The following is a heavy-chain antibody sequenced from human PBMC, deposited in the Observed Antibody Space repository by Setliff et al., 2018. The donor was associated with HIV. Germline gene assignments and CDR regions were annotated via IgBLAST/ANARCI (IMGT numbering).Heavy chain of an antibody. J-gene: IGHJ6*03. CDR3: ARERYYNSVSGYHYYYMDV. D-gene: IGHD3-3*01. CDR1: GYTFTSYG. V-gene: IGHV1-18*01. Sequence: ASVKVSCKASGYTFTSYGISWVRQAPGQGLEWMGWISGYNGNTSYAQKLQGRVTMTTDTSTKTAYMEVRSLRSDDTAVYYCARERYYNSVSGYHYYYMDVWGKGTTVTVSS. CDR2: ISGYNGNT.